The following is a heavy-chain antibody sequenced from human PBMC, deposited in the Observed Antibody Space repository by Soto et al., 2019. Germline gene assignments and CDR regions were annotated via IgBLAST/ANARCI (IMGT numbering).Heavy chain of an antibody. V-gene: IGHV3-23*01. CDR1: GFTFSSYA. Sequence: GGSLRLSCAASGFTFSSYAMSWVRQAPGKGLEWVSAISGSGGSTYYADSVKGRFTISRDNSKNTLYLQMNSLRAEDTAVYYCAKGYYGSGSYYPEYNWFYPWGQGTLVTVSS. D-gene: IGHD3-10*01. CDR2: ISGSGGST. J-gene: IGHJ5*02. CDR3: AKGYYGSGSYYPEYNWFYP.